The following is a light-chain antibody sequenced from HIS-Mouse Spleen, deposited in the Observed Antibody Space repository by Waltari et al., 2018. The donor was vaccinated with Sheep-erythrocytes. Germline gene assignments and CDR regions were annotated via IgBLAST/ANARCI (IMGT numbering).Light chain of an antibody. CDR2: EDS. V-gene: IGLV2-23*01. J-gene: IGLJ3*02. CDR3: CSYAGSSTWL. CDR1: SSDVGSYNL. Sequence: QSALTQPASVSGSPGQSITISCTGTSSDVGSYNLVSWYQHPGKAPKLMIYEDSKRPSGVSNRVSGSKSGNTASLTVAGLQAEDEADYYCCSYAGSSTWLFGGGTKLTVL.